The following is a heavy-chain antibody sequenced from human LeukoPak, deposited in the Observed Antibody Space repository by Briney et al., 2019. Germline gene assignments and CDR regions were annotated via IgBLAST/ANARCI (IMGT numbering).Heavy chain of an antibody. D-gene: IGHD1-14*01. J-gene: IGHJ3*02. CDR2: ISAYNGNT. V-gene: IGHV1-18*01. CDR1: GYTFTSYG. CDR3: AREEVSTGAFDI. Sequence: ASVKVSCKASGYTFTSYGISWVRQAPGQGLEWMGWISAYNGNTNYAQKLQGRVTMTTDTSTSTAYMELRSLRSEDTAVYYCAREEVSTGAFDIWGQGTMVTVSS.